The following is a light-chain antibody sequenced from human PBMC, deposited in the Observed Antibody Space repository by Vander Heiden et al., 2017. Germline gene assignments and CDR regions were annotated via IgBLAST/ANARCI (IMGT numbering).Light chain of an antibody. CDR1: QSVSSY. J-gene: IGKJ2*01. CDR2: DAS. Sequence: EIVLTQSPATLSLSPGQRATLSCRASQSVSSYLAWYQQKPGQAPRLLMYDASNRATGIPARFSGSGSGTDFTLTISSLEPKDFAVYYCQQRRNWPQTFGQGTKLEIK. CDR3: QQRRNWPQT. V-gene: IGKV3-11*01.